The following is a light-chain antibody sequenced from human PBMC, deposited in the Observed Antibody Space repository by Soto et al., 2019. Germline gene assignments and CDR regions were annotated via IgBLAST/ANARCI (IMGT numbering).Light chain of an antibody. V-gene: IGKV3-20*01. Sequence: ELVLTQSPGTLSLSPGERATLSCRASQSVSSSFLAWYQQKPGQAPRLLIYGAASRATGIPDRFSGSGSRTDFTLSIRRLEPEDFAVYYCQHYGDSRTFGQGTKVEIK. J-gene: IGKJ1*01. CDR2: GAA. CDR3: QHYGDSRT. CDR1: QSVSSSF.